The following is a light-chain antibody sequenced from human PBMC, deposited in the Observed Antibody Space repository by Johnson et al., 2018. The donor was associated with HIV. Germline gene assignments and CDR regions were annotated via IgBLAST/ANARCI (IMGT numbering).Light chain of an antibody. J-gene: IGLJ1*01. V-gene: IGLV1-51*02. CDR3: GTWDSSLSAGYV. Sequence: QAVLTQPPSVSAAPGQTVTISCSGSSSNVGSSFVSWYRQVPGTAPKLLIYENNKRPSGIPDRFSGSKSGTSATLGITGLQTGDEADYYCGTWDSSLSAGYVFGTGTKVTVL. CDR2: ENN. CDR1: SSNVGSSF.